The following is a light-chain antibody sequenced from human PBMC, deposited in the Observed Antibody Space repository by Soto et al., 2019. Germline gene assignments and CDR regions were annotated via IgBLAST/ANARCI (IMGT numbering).Light chain of an antibody. V-gene: IGLV2-11*01. CDR2: DVS. Sequence: QSALTQPPSVSGSPGQSVTISCTGTSSDVGGYNYVSWYQQHPGKVPKLVIYDVSERPSGVPDRFSGSKSGNTASLTISGLQAEDEADYYCCSYAGIYHLLFGGGTKVTVL. J-gene: IGLJ3*02. CDR1: SSDVGGYNY. CDR3: CSYAGIYHLL.